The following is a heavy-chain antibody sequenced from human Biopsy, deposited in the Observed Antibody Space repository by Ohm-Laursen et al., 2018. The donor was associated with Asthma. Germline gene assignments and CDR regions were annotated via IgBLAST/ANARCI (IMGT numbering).Heavy chain of an antibody. Sequence: SLRLSCAASRFTYEMHWVRQAPGRGLEWVAVISYDGSSIYYADSVKGRFTISRDNSKNTLSLQMNSLTAEDTAVYYCAREGVAGTHIEDWGQGTLVTVSS. V-gene: IGHV3-30-3*01. CDR3: AREGVAGTHIED. D-gene: IGHD6-19*01. CDR1: RFTYE. CDR2: ISYDGSSI. J-gene: IGHJ4*02.